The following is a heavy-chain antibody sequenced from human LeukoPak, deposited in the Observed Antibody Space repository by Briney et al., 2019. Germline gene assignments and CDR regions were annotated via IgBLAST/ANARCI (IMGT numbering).Heavy chain of an antibody. V-gene: IGHV4-34*01. CDR3: ARGEYGSGSYSGY. CDR2: INHSGST. J-gene: IGHJ4*02. Sequence: KPSETLSLTCAVYGGSFSGYYWSWIRQPPGKGLEWIGEINHSGSTNYNPSLKSRVTISVDTSKNQFSLKLSSVTAADTAVYYCARGEYGSGSYSGYWGQGTLVTVSS. D-gene: IGHD3-10*01. CDR1: GGSFSGYY.